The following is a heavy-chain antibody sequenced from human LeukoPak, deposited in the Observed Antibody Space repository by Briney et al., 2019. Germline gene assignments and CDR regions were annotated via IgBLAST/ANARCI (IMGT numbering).Heavy chain of an antibody. V-gene: IGHV3-30-3*01. Sequence: GGSLRLSCAASGFTFSNYAMHWVRQAPGKGLEWVAVLSYDGSKKDYADSEKGRFTISRDNSKNTLFLQMNSLRAEDTAVYYCARDTGEQYDSSRIGYYFDYWGQGTLVTVSS. D-gene: IGHD3-22*01. J-gene: IGHJ4*02. CDR2: LSYDGSKK. CDR3: ARDTGEQYDSSRIGYYFDY. CDR1: GFTFSNYA.